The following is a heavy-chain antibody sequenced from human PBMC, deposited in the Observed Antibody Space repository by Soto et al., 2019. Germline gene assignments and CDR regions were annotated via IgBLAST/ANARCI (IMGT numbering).Heavy chain of an antibody. J-gene: IGHJ4*02. D-gene: IGHD3-22*01. Sequence: ETLSLTCTVSGDSISSGGFYWSWIRQFPGKGLEWVSAISGSGGSTYYADSVKGRFTISRDNSKNTLYLQMNSLRAEDTAVYYCAKEYYYDSSGYLDYWGQGTLVTVSS. CDR1: GDSISSGG. CDR2: ISGSGGST. CDR3: AKEYYYDSSGYLDY. V-gene: IGHV3-23*01.